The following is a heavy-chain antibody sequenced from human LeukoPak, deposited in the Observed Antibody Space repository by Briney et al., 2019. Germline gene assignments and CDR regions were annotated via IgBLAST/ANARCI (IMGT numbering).Heavy chain of an antibody. CDR1: GGSFSGYY. CDR3: ARGDAAVAGTFDY. CDR2: INHSGST. Sequence: SETLSLTCAVYGGSFSGYYWSWIRQPPGKGLEWIGEINHSGSTNYNPSLKSRVTISVGTSKNQFSLKLSSVTAADTAVYYCARGDAAVAGTFDYWGQGTLVTVSS. J-gene: IGHJ4*02. D-gene: IGHD6-19*01. V-gene: IGHV4-34*01.